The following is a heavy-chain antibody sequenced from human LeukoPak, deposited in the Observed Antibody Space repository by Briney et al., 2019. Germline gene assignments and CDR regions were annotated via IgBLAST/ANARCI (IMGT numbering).Heavy chain of an antibody. CDR2: IYYGGST. D-gene: IGHD5-18*01. CDR3: ARVWGYSYGTPHY. Sequence: SETLSLTCTVSGGSISSYYWSWIRQPPGKGLEWIGYIYYGGSTYYNPSLKSRVTISVDTSKNQFSLKLSSVTAADTAVYYCARVWGYSYGTPHYWGQGTLVTVSS. V-gene: IGHV4-59*08. J-gene: IGHJ4*02. CDR1: GGSISSYY.